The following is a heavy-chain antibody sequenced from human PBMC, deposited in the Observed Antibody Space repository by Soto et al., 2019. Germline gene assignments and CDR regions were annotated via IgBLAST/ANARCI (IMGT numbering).Heavy chain of an antibody. Sequence: QLQLQESGSGLVKTSQTRSLTCAVSGGSISSGGYSWSWIRQPPGKGLEWIGYIYHSGSTYYNPSLKSRVTISVDRAKNQFSLKLSSVTAADTAVYYCARGAASIAAPYYFDYWGQGTLVTVSS. CDR1: GGSISSGGYS. J-gene: IGHJ4*02. D-gene: IGHD6-6*01. V-gene: IGHV4-30-2*01. CDR3: ARGAASIAAPYYFDY. CDR2: IYHSGST.